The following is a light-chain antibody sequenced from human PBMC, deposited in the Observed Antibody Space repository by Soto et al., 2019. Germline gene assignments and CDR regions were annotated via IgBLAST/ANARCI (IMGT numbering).Light chain of an antibody. V-gene: IGLV2-14*01. CDR1: SSDVGGYNY. CDR3: SSYTSSSTYV. J-gene: IGLJ1*01. Sequence: QSALTQPASVPGSPGQSITISCTGTSSDVGGYNYVSWYQQHPGKAPKLMIYDVSNRPSGVSNRFSGSKSGNTASLTISGLQAEDEADYYCSSYTSSSTYVFGTGTNVTVL. CDR2: DVS.